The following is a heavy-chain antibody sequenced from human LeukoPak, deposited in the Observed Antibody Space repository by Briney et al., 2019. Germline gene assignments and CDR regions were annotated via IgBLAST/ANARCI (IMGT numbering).Heavy chain of an antibody. J-gene: IGHJ4*02. V-gene: IGHV3-53*05. Sequence: GGSLRLSCAASGFTVSSNYMSWVRQAPGKGLEWVSSVSNSGDYIHYADSVKGRFTISRDNFKNTLYLQMNSLRAEDTAVYYCAKVQDQRAFDYWGQGTLVTVSS. CDR1: GFTVSSNY. CDR3: AKVQDQRAFDY. D-gene: IGHD2-2*01. CDR2: SNSGDYI.